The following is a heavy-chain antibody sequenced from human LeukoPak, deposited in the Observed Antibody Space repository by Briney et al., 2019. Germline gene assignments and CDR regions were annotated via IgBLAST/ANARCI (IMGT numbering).Heavy chain of an antibody. V-gene: IGHV1-2*02. D-gene: IGHD6-6*01. Sequence: ASVKVSCKASGYTFTGYYMHWVRQAPGQGLDWMGWINPNSGGTNYAQKLQGRVTMTRDTSISTAYMELSRLRSDDTAVYYCARDRRPIAARSANWFDPWGQGTLVTVSS. CDR1: GYTFTGYY. CDR2: INPNSGGT. J-gene: IGHJ5*02. CDR3: ARDRRPIAARSANWFDP.